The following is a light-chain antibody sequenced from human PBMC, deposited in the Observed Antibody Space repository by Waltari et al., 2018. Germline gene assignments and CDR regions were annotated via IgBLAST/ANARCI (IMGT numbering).Light chain of an antibody. V-gene: IGLV2-8*01. J-gene: IGLJ1*01. CDR1: SSDVGGYNY. CDR3: ISYAGTNNYV. CDR2: EVN. Sequence: QSALTQPPSASGSPGQSVTISCTGTSSDVGGYNYVAWYQQHPGKAPKLMIYEVNKRPSGVPDRCSGSKSGNTASLTVSGLQAEDEADYYCISYAGTNNYVFGTGTKVTVL.